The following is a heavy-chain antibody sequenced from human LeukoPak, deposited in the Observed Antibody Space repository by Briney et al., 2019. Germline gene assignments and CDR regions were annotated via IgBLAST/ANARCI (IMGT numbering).Heavy chain of an antibody. CDR2: INHSGST. V-gene: IGHV4-34*01. CDR1: GGSFSGYY. J-gene: IGHJ4*02. Sequence: PSETLSLTCAVYGGSFSGYYWSWIRQPPGKGLEWIGEINHSGSTNYNPSLKSRVTISVDTSKNQFSLKLSSVTAADTAVYYCARERYCSGGSCYLYFDYWGQGTLVTVSS. CDR3: ARERYCSGGSCYLYFDY. D-gene: IGHD2-15*01.